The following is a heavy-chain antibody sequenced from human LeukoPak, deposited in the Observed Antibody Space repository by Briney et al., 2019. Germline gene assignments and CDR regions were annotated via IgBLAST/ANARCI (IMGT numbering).Heavy chain of an antibody. CDR3: AKVKWKLIGYFDY. D-gene: IGHD1-20*01. V-gene: IGHV3-23*01. J-gene: IGHJ4*02. CDR1: GFTFTSYA. Sequence: GGSLRLSCAASGFTFTSYAMSWVSQAPGKGLEWVSVLTGDGNTYYADSVKGRFTNSGDDSKNTLFLQMNSLRAEDTAVYFCAKVKWKLIGYFDYWGQGTLVTVSS. CDR2: LTGDGNT.